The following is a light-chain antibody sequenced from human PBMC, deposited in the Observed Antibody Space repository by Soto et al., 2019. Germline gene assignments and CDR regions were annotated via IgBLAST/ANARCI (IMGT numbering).Light chain of an antibody. V-gene: IGLV2-14*01. CDR1: SSDVGGYNY. CDR3: SSYTSSSTLYV. J-gene: IGLJ1*01. Sequence: QSALTQPASVSGSPGQSITISCTGTSSDVGGYNYVSWYQQHPGKATKLMIYDVSNRPSGVSNRFSGSKSGNTASLTISGLQAEDEADYYCSSYTSSSTLYVCGTGTKVT. CDR2: DVS.